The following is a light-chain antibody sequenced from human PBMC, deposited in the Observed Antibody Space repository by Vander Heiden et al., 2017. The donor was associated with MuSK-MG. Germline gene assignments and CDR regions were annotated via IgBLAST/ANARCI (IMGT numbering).Light chain of an antibody. J-gene: IGKJ5*01. CDR3: QQYDSYLIT. CDR2: AAS. V-gene: IGKV1-8*01. Sequence: AIRMTHSPSSFSASTGDRVTITCRASQGISSYLAWYQQKPGKAPKLLIYAASTLQSGVPSRFSGSGSGTDFTLTISCLQSEDFATYYCQQYDSYLITFGQGTRLEIK. CDR1: QGISSY.